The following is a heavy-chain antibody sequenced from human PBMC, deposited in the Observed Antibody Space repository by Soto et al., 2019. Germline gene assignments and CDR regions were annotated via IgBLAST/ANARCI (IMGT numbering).Heavy chain of an antibody. D-gene: IGHD2-15*01. CDR3: ASGLGGYSGVDSYSGMAV. J-gene: IGHJ6*04. V-gene: IGHV1-18*01. Sequence: GAAVKLSCKASGYTFTSYCISWVGQAPGQGREGRGGISPYNGTTNSAQKLQGRATMTTDTSTRTAYMELRSLRSDDTAVHYCASGLGGYSGVDSYSGMAVWGKGPTVPVSS. CDR1: GYTFTSYC. CDR2: ISPYNGTT.